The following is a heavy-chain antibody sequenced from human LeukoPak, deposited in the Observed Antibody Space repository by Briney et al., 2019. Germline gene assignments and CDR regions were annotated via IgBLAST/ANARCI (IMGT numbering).Heavy chain of an antibody. CDR3: VKVDT. CDR2: IRNDGNKK. CDR1: GFTFSDYY. D-gene: IGHD5-18*01. J-gene: IGHJ4*02. V-gene: IGHV3-30*02. Sequence: PGGSLRLSCAASGFTFSDYYMSWVRQSPGKGLDWVAFIRNDGNKKNYAESVKGRFTISRDNSKNTLYLQMDSLSAEDTAVYYCVKVDTWGQGTLVTVSS.